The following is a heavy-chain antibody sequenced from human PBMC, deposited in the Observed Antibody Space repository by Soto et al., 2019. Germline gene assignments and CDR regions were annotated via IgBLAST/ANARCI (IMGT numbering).Heavy chain of an antibody. J-gene: IGHJ4*02. D-gene: IGHD3-10*01. Sequence: QVQLVESGGGVVQPGRSLRLSCAASGFVFSSYDMHWVRQAPGKGLEWVAGIWYEGSNKYYADSLKGRLTISRDNSKNSLSLQMKSLRVEDTAVYYCARAIRVRGIMQFDNWGQGTLVTVSS. V-gene: IGHV3-33*01. CDR3: ARAIRVRGIMQFDN. CDR2: IWYEGSNK. CDR1: GFVFSSYD.